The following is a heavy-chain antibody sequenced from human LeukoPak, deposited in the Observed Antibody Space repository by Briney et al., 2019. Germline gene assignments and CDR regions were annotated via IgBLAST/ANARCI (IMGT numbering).Heavy chain of an antibody. CDR1: GYHFTSYW. J-gene: IGHJ5*02. V-gene: IGHV5-10-1*01. CDR2: IDPSDSYT. D-gene: IGHD6-13*01. Sequence: GESREISGQGSGYHFTSYWISGVRPLPGKGLEGMGRIDPSDSYTNYRPSFQVHVTISADKSISTAYLQWSSLKASDTAMYYCARGVWVAAAGNWFDPWGQGTLVTVSS. CDR3: ARGVWVAAAGNWFDP.